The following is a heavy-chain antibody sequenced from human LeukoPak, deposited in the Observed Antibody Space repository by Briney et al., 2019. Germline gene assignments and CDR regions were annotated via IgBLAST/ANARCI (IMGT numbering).Heavy chain of an antibody. Sequence: SVHVPHKASGYTFSSYYLHWLRQDPGQGREWTGMIYPSGGSTSYAQKFQGRSTMTRDTSTSTVYMELSIRRSEDTAVDYCARDLGYCSGGSCYQTTYFDYWGQGTLVTVSS. CDR2: IYPSGGST. V-gene: IGHV1-46*01. CDR3: ARDLGYCSGGSCYQTTYFDY. D-gene: IGHD2-15*01. J-gene: IGHJ4*02. CDR1: GYTFSSYY.